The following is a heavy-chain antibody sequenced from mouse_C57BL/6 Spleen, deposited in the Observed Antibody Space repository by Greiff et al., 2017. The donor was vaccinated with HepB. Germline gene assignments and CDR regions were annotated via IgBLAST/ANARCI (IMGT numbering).Heavy chain of an antibody. J-gene: IGHJ2*01. CDR3: AGSIYYGSFYY. D-gene: IGHD1-1*01. CDR1: GFSFTSYG. Sequence: VKLVESGPGLVQPSQSLSITCTVSGFSFTSYGVHWVRQSPGKGLEWLGVIWSGGSTDYNAAFLSRLSISKDNSKSHVFFKMNSLQADDTAIYYCAGSIYYGSFYYWGQGTTLTVSS. CDR2: IWSGGST. V-gene: IGHV2-2*01.